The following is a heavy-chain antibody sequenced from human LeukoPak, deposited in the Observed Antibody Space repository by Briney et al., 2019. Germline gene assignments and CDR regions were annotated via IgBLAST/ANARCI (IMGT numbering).Heavy chain of an antibody. CDR3: AHGIKFLYSGYHA. CDR2: IYEYDYK. J-gene: IGHJ4*02. Sequence: SGPTLVKPTPTLTVTCTFFGFALSASGVGLGWIRQPLGKALVGLAVIYEYDYKRYSPSLESRLTVTRDTSKNQVVHTMTNMDPVDTATYYCAHGIKFLYSGYHAWGQGTLVTVSS. CDR1: GFALSASGVG. D-gene: IGHD5-12*01. V-gene: IGHV2-5*01.